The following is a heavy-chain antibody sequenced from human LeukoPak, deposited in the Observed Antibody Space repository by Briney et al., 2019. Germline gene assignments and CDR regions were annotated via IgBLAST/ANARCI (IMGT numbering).Heavy chain of an antibody. Sequence: SETLSLTCTVSSDSISSYYWSWIRQPPGKGLEWIGYIYYIGSTNYNPSLKSRVTISVDTSKNQFSLKLSSVTAVDTAVYYCARVVAYNWFDPWGQGTLVTVSS. CDR1: SDSISSYY. D-gene: IGHD5-12*01. CDR3: ARVVAYNWFDP. CDR2: IYYIGST. J-gene: IGHJ5*02. V-gene: IGHV4-59*01.